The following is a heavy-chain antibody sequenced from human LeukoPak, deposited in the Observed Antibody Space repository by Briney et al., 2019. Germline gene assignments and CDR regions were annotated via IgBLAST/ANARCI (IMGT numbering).Heavy chain of an antibody. CDR3: AVGGVVPAAISLGRAGY. V-gene: IGHV1-69*02. CDR2: IIPILGIA. CDR1: GGTFSRYT. J-gene: IGHJ4*02. D-gene: IGHD2-2*01. Sequence: SVKVSCKASGGTFSRYTISWVRQAPGQGLEWMGRIIPILGIANYAQKFQGRVTITADKSTSTAYMELSSLRSEDTAVYYCAVGGVVPAAISLGRAGYWGQGTLVTVSS.